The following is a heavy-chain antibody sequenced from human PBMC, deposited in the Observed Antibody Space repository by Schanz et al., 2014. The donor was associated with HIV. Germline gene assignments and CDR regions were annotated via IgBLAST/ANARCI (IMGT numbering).Heavy chain of an antibody. V-gene: IGHV3-30*18. Sequence: QVQLVESGGGVVQPGRSLRLSCAASGFTFDSYGIHWVRQAPGKGLEWVAGISYDGTKKKFAGSVKGRFTISRDNSKNTLYLQMKSLRPEDTAVYYCAKDRNHYDSRYRGKGNYYYYYGMDVWGQGTTVTVSS. D-gene: IGHD3-22*01. CDR2: ISYDGTKK. J-gene: IGHJ6*02. CDR3: AKDRNHYDSRYRGKGNYYYYYGMDV. CDR1: GFTFDSYG.